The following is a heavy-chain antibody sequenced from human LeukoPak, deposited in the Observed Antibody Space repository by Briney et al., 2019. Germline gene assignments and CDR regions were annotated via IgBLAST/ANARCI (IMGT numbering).Heavy chain of an antibody. D-gene: IGHD3-10*01. J-gene: IGHJ4*02. CDR3: ASSSITMVRGANIHRDY. CDR2: IYTSGST. V-gene: IGHV4-4*07. CDR1: GGSISSYY. Sequence: SETLSLTCTVSGGSISSYYWSWIRQPAGKGLEWIGRIYTSGSTNYNPSLKSRVTMSVDTSKNRFSLKLSSVTAADTAVYYCASSSITMVRGANIHRDYWGQGTLVTVSS.